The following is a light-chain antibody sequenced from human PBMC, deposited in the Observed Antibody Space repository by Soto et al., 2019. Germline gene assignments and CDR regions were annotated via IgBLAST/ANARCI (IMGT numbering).Light chain of an antibody. CDR1: QSVSST. CDR3: QQYDNA. CDR2: GAS. V-gene: IGKV3-15*01. Sequence: ETVMTQSPATLSVSPGERATLSCRASQSVSSTLAWYQQKPGQAPRLLIYGASTRATGIPARFSGSGSGTDFTFTISSLQPEDIATYYCQQYDNAFGGGTKVDIK. J-gene: IGKJ4*01.